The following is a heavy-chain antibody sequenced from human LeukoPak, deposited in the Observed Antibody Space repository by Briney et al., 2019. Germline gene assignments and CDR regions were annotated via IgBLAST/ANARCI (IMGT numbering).Heavy chain of an antibody. Sequence: GGPLRLSCAASGFTFDDYGMSWVRQAPGKGLEWVANIKQDGSEKYYVDSVKGRFTISRDNAKNSLYLQMNSLRAEDTAVYYCAREPLDYDILTGYSLPYYMDVWGKGTTVTVSS. J-gene: IGHJ6*03. CDR3: AREPLDYDILTGYSLPYYMDV. D-gene: IGHD3-9*01. CDR1: GFTFDDYG. V-gene: IGHV3-7*01. CDR2: IKQDGSEK.